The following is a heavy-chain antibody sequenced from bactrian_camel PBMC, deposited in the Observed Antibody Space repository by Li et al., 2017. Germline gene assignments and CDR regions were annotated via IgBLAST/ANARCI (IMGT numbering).Heavy chain of an antibody. V-gene: IGHV3S67*01. CDR1: GFNISGYG. Sequence: DVQLVESGGALVRPGESLTLTCVASGFNISGYGITWERQAPGDQSRWVGTINSDNTPHYRDDSVKGRSTINRDIVESTLYLRMNRLTAEDSAMYYCASGPSCRTIVARQFDVWGQGTQVTVS. CDR3: ASGPSCRTIVARQFDV. J-gene: IGHJ4*01. CDR2: INSDNTP.